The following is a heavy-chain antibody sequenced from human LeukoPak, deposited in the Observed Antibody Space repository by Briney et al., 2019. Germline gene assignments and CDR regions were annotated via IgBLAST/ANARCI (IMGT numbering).Heavy chain of an antibody. CDR3: ARDVDCSSTSCYSIRGWFDP. J-gene: IGHJ5*02. Sequence: SVKVSCKASGGTFSSYAISWVRQAPGQGLEWMGGIIPIFGTANYAQKFQGRVTITADKSTSTAYMELSSLRSEDTAVYYCARDVDCSSTSCYSIRGWFDPWGQGTPVTVSS. CDR2: IIPIFGTA. CDR1: GGTFSSYA. D-gene: IGHD2-2*01. V-gene: IGHV1-69*06.